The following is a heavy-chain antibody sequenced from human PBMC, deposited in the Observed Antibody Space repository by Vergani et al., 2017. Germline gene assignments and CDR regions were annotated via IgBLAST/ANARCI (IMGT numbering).Heavy chain of an antibody. CDR3: ARDGGDLVGYCSSTSCPYWYFDL. Sequence: QVQLVQSGAEVKKPGASVKVSCKASGYTFTGYYMHWVRQAPGQGLEWMGWINPNSGGTNYAQKFQDRVTMTRDTSISTAYMELSRLRSDDTAVYYCARDGGDLVGYCSSTSCPYWYFDLWGRGTLVTVSS. D-gene: IGHD2-2*01. CDR2: INPNSGGT. CDR1: GYTFTGYY. V-gene: IGHV1-2*02. J-gene: IGHJ2*01.